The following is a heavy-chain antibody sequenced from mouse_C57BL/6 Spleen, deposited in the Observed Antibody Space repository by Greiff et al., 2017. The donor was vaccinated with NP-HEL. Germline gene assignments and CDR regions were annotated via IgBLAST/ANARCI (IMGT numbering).Heavy chain of an antibody. Sequence: EVKVVESGEGLVKPGGSLKLSCAASGFTFSSYAMSWVRQTPEKRLEWVAYISSGGDYIYYADTVKGRFTISRDNARNTLYLQMSSLKSEDTAMYYCTRDYDYEAWFAYWGQGTLVTVSA. CDR3: TRDYDYEAWFAY. V-gene: IGHV5-9-1*02. J-gene: IGHJ3*01. D-gene: IGHD2-4*01. CDR2: ISSGGDYI. CDR1: GFTFSSYA.